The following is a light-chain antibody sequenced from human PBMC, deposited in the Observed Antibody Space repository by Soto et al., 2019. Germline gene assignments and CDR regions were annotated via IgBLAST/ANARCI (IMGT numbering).Light chain of an antibody. CDR3: SSYTTTDTYV. Sequence: QSALTQPPSASGSPGQSITISCTGTSSDIGAYNYVSWYQQHPGKVPKLMIYEVSKRPSGVPDRFSASKSGNTASLTVSGLQAEDEADYYCSSYTTTDTYVFGTGTKVTVL. J-gene: IGLJ1*01. CDR2: EVS. CDR1: SSDIGAYNY. V-gene: IGLV2-8*01.